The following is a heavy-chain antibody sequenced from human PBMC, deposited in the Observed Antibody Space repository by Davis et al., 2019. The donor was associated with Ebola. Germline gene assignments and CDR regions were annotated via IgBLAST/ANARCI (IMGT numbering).Heavy chain of an antibody. D-gene: IGHD1-26*01. V-gene: IGHV5-51*01. CDR2: ILPGDSDT. J-gene: IGHJ4*02. Sequence: GESLKISCKGSGYSFTSYWIGWVRQMPGKGLEWMGAILPGDSDTRYRPSFQGQVTISADKSITTAYLQWSSLKASDTAMYYCARQGAPYSAPANWGQGTLVTVSS. CDR3: ARQGAPYSAPAN. CDR1: GYSFTSYW.